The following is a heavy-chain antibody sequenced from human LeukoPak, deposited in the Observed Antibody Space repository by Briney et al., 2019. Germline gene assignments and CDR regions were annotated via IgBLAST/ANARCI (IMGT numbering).Heavy chain of an antibody. CDR1: GFTFSSYS. J-gene: IGHJ6*02. Sequence: GGSLRLSCAASGFTFSSYSMNWVRQAPGKGLEWVSSISSSSSYIYYADSAKGRFTISRDNAKNSLYLQMNSLRAEDTAVYYCARDWAYYYYGMDVWGQGTTVTVSS. CDR3: ARDWAYYYYGMDV. V-gene: IGHV3-21*01. CDR2: ISSSSSYI. D-gene: IGHD7-27*01.